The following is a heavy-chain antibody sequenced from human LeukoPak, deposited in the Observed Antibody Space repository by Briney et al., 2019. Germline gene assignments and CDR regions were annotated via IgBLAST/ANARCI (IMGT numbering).Heavy chain of an antibody. CDR2: ITNSGDNT. CDR1: GFTFSNYA. J-gene: IGHJ4*02. V-gene: IGHV3-23*01. D-gene: IGHD6-13*01. CDR3: AKAPMEDSWYIHFDY. Sequence: GGSLRLSRAASGFTFSNYAMSWVRQAPGKGLEWVSAITNSGDNTYYADSVKGRFTISRDNSKNTLYLQINSLRAEDTAIYYCAKAPMEDSWYIHFDYWGQGTLVTVSS.